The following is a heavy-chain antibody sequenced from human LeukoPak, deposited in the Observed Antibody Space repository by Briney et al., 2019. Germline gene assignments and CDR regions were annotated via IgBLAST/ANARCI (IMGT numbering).Heavy chain of an antibody. CDR1: GYTFTSYD. CDR3: ASNRWLGC. Sequence: APSVKVSCQPAGYTFTSYDINWVRQATGQGLEWMGWMNPNSGNTGYAQRSQGRVTMTRDTSISTAYMELSSLTSGDTVIYYCASNRWLGCWGQGTLATVPS. V-gene: IGHV1-8*01. J-gene: IGHJ1*01. CDR2: MNPNSGNT. D-gene: IGHD5-24*01.